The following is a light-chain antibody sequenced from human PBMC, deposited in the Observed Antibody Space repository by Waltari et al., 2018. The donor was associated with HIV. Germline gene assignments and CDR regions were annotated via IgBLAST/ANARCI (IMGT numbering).Light chain of an antibody. V-gene: IGKV2-28*01. CDR3: MQALQTPRT. J-gene: IGKJ2*02. CDR1: QSLVHRKGHILYNY. CDR2: LGS. Sequence: DIVMTQSPLSLPVTPGEPASISCRSSQSLVHRKGHILYNYLDWYLQKPGQSPQLLIYLGSNRASGVPDRFSGSGSGTDFTLKISRVEAEDVGVYYCMQALQTPRTFGQGTKLEMK.